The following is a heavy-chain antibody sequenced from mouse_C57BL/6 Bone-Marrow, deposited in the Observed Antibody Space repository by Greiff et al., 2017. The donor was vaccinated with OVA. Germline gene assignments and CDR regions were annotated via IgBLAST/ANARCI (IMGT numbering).Heavy chain of an antibody. CDR3: AGTYYSNYVWYFDV. J-gene: IGHJ1*03. V-gene: IGHV5-17*01. D-gene: IGHD2-5*01. Sequence: EVKVEESGGGLVKPGGSLKLSCAASGFTFSDYGMHWVRQAPEKGLEWVAYISSGSSTIYYADTVKGRFTISRDNAKNTLFLQMTSLRSEDTAMYYCAGTYYSNYVWYFDVWGTGTTVTVSS. CDR1: GFTFSDYG. CDR2: ISSGSSTI.